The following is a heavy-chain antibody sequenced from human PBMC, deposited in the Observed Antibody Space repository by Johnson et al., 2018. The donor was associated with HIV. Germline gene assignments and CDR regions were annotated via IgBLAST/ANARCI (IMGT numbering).Heavy chain of an antibody. V-gene: IGHV3-30*04. J-gene: IGHJ3*02. CDR1: GFTFSSYA. CDR2: ISYDGSNK. CDR3: ARVSSIAALWDAFDI. D-gene: IGHD6-6*01. Sequence: QVQLVESGGGVVQPGRSLRLSCAASGFTFSSYAMHWVRQAPGKGLEWVAVISYDGSNKYYPDSVKGRFTISRDNSKNTLYLQMNSLRAEDTAMYYCARVSSIAALWDAFDIWGQGTMVTVSS.